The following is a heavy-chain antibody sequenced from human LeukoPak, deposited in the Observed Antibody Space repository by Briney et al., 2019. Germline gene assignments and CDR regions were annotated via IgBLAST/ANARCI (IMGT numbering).Heavy chain of an antibody. CDR3: ARVGYSSSWYPFDY. D-gene: IGHD6-13*01. CDR2: INHSGST. J-gene: IGHJ4*02. V-gene: IGHV4-34*01. Sequence: NTSETLSLTCAVYGGSFSGYYWSWIRQPPGKGLEWIGEINHSGSTNYNPSLKSRVTISVDTSKNQFSLKLSSVTAADTAVYYCARVGYSSSWYPFDYWGQGTLVTVSS. CDR1: GGSFSGYY.